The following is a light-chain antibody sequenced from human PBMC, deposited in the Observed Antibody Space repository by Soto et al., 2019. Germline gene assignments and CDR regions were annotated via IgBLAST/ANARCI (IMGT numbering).Light chain of an antibody. J-gene: IGKJ4*01. Sequence: EIVLTQSPATLSLSPGERATLSCRASQSISNYLAWYQQKPGQAPRLLIYDASNRATGIPARFSASGSGTDFTLTIDSLEAEDFALYYCQHRGTWLLSFGGGTKVEIK. CDR3: QHRGTWLLS. CDR1: QSISNY. V-gene: IGKV3-11*01. CDR2: DAS.